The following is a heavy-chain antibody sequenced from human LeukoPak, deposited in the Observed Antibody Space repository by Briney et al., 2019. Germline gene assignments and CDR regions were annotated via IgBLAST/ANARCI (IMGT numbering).Heavy chain of an antibody. D-gene: IGHD6-25*01. CDR3: ARSAAAAFDY. CDR1: GDSVSTNSAA. J-gene: IGHJ4*02. Sequence: SETLPLTCAISGDSVSTNSAAWNWIRQSPSRGLEWLGRTYYRSKWYNDYAVSVKSRISINPDTSKNQFSLQLNSVTPEDTAVYYCARSAAAAFDYWGQGTLVTVSS. V-gene: IGHV6-1*01. CDR2: TYYRSKWYN.